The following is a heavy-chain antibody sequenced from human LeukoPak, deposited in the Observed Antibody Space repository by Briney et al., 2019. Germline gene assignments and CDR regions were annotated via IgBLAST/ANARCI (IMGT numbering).Heavy chain of an antibody. CDR3: ARLGSSGWYYYYYGMDV. CDR1: GGSISSYY. CDR2: IYYSGST. D-gene: IGHD6-19*01. V-gene: IGHV4-59*08. Sequence: KPSETLSLTCTVSGGSISSYYWSWIRQPPGKGLEWIGYIYYSGSTNYNPSLKSRVTISVDTSKNQFSLKLSSVTAADTAVYYCARLGSSGWYYYYYGMDVWGQGTTVTVSS. J-gene: IGHJ6*02.